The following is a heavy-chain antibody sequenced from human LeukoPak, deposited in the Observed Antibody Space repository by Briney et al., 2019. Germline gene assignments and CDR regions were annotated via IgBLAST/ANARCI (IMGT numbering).Heavy chain of an antibody. Sequence: GGSLRLSCAASGFTFSSYAMSWVRQAPGKGLEWVSAISGSGGSTYYSDSVKGRFTISRDNSKNTLYLQMNSLRAEDTAVYYCAKDELLPKTFDYWGQGTLVTVSS. J-gene: IGHJ4*02. V-gene: IGHV3-23*01. D-gene: IGHD2-21*01. CDR3: AKDELLPKTFDY. CDR1: GFTFSSYA. CDR2: ISGSGGST.